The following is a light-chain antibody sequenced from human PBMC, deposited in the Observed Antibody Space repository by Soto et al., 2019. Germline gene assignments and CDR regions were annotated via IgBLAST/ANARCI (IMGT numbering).Light chain of an antibody. CDR2: EVS. CDR1: SSDVGGYNY. V-gene: IGLV2-14*01. CDR3: SSYTTITLWV. J-gene: IGLJ3*02. Sequence: QSALTQPASVSGSPGQSITISCTGTSSDVGGYNYVSWYQQHPGKAPKLMIYEVSNRPSGVSNRFSGSKSGNTASLTISGLQAEDEADYYCSSYTTITLWVFGGGTKVTVL.